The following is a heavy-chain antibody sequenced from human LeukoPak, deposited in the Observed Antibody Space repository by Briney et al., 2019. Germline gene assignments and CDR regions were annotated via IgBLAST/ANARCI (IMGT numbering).Heavy chain of an antibody. D-gene: IGHD2-15*01. J-gene: IGHJ4*02. CDR2: ISWNSGSI. V-gene: IGHV3-9*01. Sequence: PGGSLRLSCAASGFTFDDYAMHWVRQAPGKGLEWVSGISWNSGSIGYADSVKGRFTISRDNAKNSLYLQMNSLRAEDTALYYCAKDSCSGGSCYLGFDYWGQGTLVTVSS. CDR3: AKDSCSGGSCYLGFDY. CDR1: GFTFDDYA.